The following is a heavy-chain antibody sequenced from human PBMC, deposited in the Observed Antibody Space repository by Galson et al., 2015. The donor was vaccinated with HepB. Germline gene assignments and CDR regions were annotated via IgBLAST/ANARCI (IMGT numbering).Heavy chain of an antibody. J-gene: IGHJ4*02. CDR2: ISYDGSNK. CDR1: GFTFSSYA. D-gene: IGHD6-19*01. CDR3: ARETEQWLVRGVDY. V-gene: IGHV3-30*04. Sequence: SLRLSCAASGFTFSSYAMHWVRQAPGKGLEWVAVISYDGSNKYYADSVKGRFTISRDNSKNTLYLQMNSLRAEDTAVYYCARETEQWLVRGVDYWGQGTLVTVSS.